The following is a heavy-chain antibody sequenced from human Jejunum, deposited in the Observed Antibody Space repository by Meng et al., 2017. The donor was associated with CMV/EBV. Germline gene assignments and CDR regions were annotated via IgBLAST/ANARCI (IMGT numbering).Heavy chain of an antibody. V-gene: IGHV4-30-4*01. CDR1: GDSISSGDSY. CDR2: IYKSGST. D-gene: IGHD1-14*01. J-gene: IGHJ4*02. CDR3: AREGTNSYYFDY. Sequence: QVQLQESGPGLVKPSQTLSLTCGVSGDSISSGDSYWSWIRQPPGKGLEWIGYIYKSGSTSYNPSLESRVTISVDTSKNQFSLKVMSVTAADTAVCYCAREGTNSYYFDYWGQGTLVTVSS.